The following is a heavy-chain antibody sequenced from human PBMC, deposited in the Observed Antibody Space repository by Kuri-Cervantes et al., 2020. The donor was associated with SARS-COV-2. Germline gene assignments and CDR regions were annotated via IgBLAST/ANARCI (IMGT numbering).Heavy chain of an antibody. CDR1: GYTFTSYD. CDR3: YCAPKEGFDS. Sequence: ASVKVSCKASGYTFTSYDISWVRQATGQGLEWMGMVKTNSGNTLYAQIFQGRVTMTRDTSTSTVYMELSSLTSEDTAIYYCYCAPKEGFDSWGQGTLVTVSS. CDR2: VKTNSGNT. J-gene: IGHJ4*02. V-gene: IGHV1-8*02. D-gene: IGHD2-21*01.